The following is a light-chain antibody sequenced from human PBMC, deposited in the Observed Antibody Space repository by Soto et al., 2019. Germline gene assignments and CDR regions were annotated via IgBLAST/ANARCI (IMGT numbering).Light chain of an antibody. Sequence: EIVLTQSPATLSLSPGERATLSCRSSQSVRSYLAWYQQKPVQAPRLLIYDASNRATGIPARFSGSGSVTDFTLTISSLEPEDFAVYYCQQRSNWPPYTFGQGTKLEIK. CDR2: DAS. CDR1: QSVRSY. V-gene: IGKV3-11*01. CDR3: QQRSNWPPYT. J-gene: IGKJ2*01.